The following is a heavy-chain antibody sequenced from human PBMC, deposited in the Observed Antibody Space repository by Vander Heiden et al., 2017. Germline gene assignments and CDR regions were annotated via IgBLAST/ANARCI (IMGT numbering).Heavy chain of an antibody. V-gene: IGHV3-23*01. CDR3: ARGGAWPQPHFDN. CDR1: GFTFSTYV. J-gene: IGHJ4*02. Sequence: EVQLLESGGGLVQPGGSLRLSCVASGFTFSTYVMTWVRQAPGQGLAWVSTISGTYGNTYYADSVMGRFTISRDNSNNTFFLQMNSLRADDTAIYYCARGGAWPQPHFDNWGQGTLVTVSS. CDR2: ISGTYGNT.